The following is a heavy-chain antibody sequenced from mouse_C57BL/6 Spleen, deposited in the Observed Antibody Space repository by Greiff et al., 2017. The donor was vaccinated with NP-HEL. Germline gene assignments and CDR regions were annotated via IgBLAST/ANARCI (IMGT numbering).Heavy chain of an antibody. V-gene: IGHV5-16*01. Sequence: EVKVVESEGGLVQPGSSMKLSCTASGFTFSDYYMAWVRQVPEKGLEWVANINYDGSSTYYLDSLKSRFIISRDNAKNILYLQMSSLKSEDTATYYCARDNYGDAMDYWGQGTSVTVSS. D-gene: IGHD1-1*01. CDR1: GFTFSDYY. J-gene: IGHJ4*01. CDR3: ARDNYGDAMDY. CDR2: INYDGSST.